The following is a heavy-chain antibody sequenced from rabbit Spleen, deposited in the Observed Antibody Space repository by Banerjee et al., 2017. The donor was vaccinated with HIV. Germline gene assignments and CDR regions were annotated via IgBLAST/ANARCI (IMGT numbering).Heavy chain of an antibody. Sequence: QSLEESGGALVKPGASLTLTCKASGFSFNSGYDMCWVRQAPGKGLEWVACAYAGSSGGTYSATWAKGRFTVSKTSSTTVTLQMNSLTAADTATYFCARDSGTSFSTYGMDLWGPGPSSPS. J-gene: IGHJ6*01. D-gene: IGHD8-1*01. CDR3: ARDSGTSFSTYGMDL. CDR1: GFSFNSGYD. CDR2: AYAGSSGGT. V-gene: IGHV1S40*01.